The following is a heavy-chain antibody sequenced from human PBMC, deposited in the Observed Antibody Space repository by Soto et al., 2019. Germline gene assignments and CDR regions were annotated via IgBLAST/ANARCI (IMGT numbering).Heavy chain of an antibody. Sequence: GGSLRLSCAASGFTFSSYAMSWVRQAPGKGLEWVSAISGSGGSTYYADSVKGRFTISRDNSKNTLYLQMNSLRAEDTAVYYCAKDQFDYGDYPRAFDIWGQGTMVTVSS. CDR1: GFTFSSYA. CDR3: AKDQFDYGDYPRAFDI. V-gene: IGHV3-23*01. CDR2: ISGSGGST. J-gene: IGHJ3*02. D-gene: IGHD4-17*01.